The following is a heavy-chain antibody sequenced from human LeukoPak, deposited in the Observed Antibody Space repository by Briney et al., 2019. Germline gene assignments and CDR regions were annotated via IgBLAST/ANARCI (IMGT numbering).Heavy chain of an antibody. Sequence: GGSLRLSCVASGFTFSSSGMHWVRQAPGKGLEWVAIISYDGSNEYYADSVKGRFTISRDNSKNTLYLQMNSLRAADTAVYYCARDSAWTGATTFNYWGQGTLVTVSS. D-gene: IGHD1-26*01. J-gene: IGHJ4*02. CDR2: ISYDGSNE. CDR3: ARDSAWTGATTFNY. CDR1: GFTFSSSG. V-gene: IGHV3-30*19.